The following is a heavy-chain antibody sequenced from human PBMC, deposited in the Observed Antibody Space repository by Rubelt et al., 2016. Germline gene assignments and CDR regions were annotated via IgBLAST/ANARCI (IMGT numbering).Heavy chain of an antibody. CDR1: GFTFSDYY. D-gene: IGHD2-15*01. CDR3: AKDTPVAY. V-gene: IGHV3-11*05. CDR2: ISSSSSYT. Sequence: GKPGGSLRLSCAASGFTFSDYYMSWIRQAPGKGLEWISYISSSSSYTDYADSVKGRFTISRDNAKNSLYLQMIRLTAEDTAVYFCAKDTPVAYWGQGALVTVSS. J-gene: IGHJ4*02.